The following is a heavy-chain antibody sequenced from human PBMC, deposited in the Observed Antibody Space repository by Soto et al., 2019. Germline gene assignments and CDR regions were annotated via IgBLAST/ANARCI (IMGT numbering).Heavy chain of an antibody. J-gene: IGHJ6*02. CDR1: GGSCSGYY. Sequence: PSETLSLTCAVYGGSCSGYYWSWIRQPPGKGLEWIGEINHSGSTNYNPSLKSRVTISVDTSKNQFSLTLSSVTAADTAVYYCARDRGAARPRYYYYGMDVWGQGTTVTVSS. D-gene: IGHD6-6*01. CDR2: INHSGST. CDR3: ARDRGAARPRYYYYGMDV. V-gene: IGHV4-34*01.